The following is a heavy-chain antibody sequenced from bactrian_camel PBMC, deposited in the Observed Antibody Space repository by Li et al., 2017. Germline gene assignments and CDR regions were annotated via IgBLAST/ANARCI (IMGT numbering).Heavy chain of an antibody. Sequence: HVQLVESGGGSVQAGGSLRLSCKASGYYIYSNRCMGWFRQAPGREREGIAAILHDGRSTYADSVKGRFAVSKDNAKITLYLQMNSLKPEDTAMYYCAAAYCSDGPPGTCMATGARGPRSPSP. CDR2: ILHDGRS. CDR3: AAAYCSDGPPGTCMAT. V-gene: IGHV3S53*01. CDR1: GYYIYSNRC. J-gene: IGHJ4*01. D-gene: IGHD1*01.